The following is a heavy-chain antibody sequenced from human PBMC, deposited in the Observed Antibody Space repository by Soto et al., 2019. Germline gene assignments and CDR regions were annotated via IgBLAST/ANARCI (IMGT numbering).Heavy chain of an antibody. Sequence: EVQLLESGGGLVQPGGSLRLSCAASGFTFSSYAMSWVRQAPGKGLEWVSAISGSGGSTYYADSVKGRFTISRDNSKNTLYLQMNSLRAEDTAVYYCASFSSGWRNYYYYGMDVWGQGTTVTVSS. J-gene: IGHJ6*02. CDR1: GFTFSSYA. V-gene: IGHV3-23*01. D-gene: IGHD6-19*01. CDR2: ISGSGGST. CDR3: ASFSSGWRNYYYYGMDV.